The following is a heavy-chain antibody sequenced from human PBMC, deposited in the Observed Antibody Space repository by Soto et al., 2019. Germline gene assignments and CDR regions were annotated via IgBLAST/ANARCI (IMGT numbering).Heavy chain of an antibody. CDR2: MKEDGSEK. J-gene: IGHJ4*02. CDR3: ARGFYTDY. CDR1: GLNVSRSL. D-gene: IGHD3-3*01. Sequence: GGSLGLGCEASGLNVSRSLMSWVRQAPGKGLEWVANMKEDGSEKYYADSVRGRFTISRDNAKNSVHLQMNSLRVEDTAVYYCARGFYTDYWGQGALVTVSS. V-gene: IGHV3-7*01.